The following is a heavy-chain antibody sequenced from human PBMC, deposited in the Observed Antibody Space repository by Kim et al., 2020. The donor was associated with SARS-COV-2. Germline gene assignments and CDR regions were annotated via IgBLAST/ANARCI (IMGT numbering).Heavy chain of an antibody. D-gene: IGHD6-13*01. V-gene: IGHV4-39*02. CDR3: AREGRYSSSWYAYNWFDP. CDR1: GGSISSSIYY. J-gene: IGHJ5*02. Sequence: SETLSLTCTVSGGSISSSIYYWGWIRQPPGKGLEWIGSIYYSGSTYYNPSLKSRVTISVDTSKNQFSLKLSSVTAADTAVYYCAREGRYSSSWYAYNWFDPWGQGTLVTVSS. CDR2: IYYSGST.